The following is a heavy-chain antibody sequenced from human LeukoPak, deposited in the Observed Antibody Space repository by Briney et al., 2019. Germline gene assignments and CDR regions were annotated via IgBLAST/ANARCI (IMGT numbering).Heavy chain of an antibody. CDR3: ARTVSSNRRVGLFDS. Sequence: GESLTLSCTASGLSFRDYSMNWVRQAPGKGLEWVSYIRSNGDTIYYADSVKGRFTISRDNAKRSLYLQMDSLRVEDTAVYFCARTVSSNRRVGLFDSWGQGSLVTVSS. CDR2: IRSNGDTI. D-gene: IGHD2-2*01. CDR1: GLSFRDYS. J-gene: IGHJ4*02. V-gene: IGHV3-48*01.